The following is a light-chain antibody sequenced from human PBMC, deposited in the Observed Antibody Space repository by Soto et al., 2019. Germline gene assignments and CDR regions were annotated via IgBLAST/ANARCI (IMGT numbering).Light chain of an antibody. Sequence: DXQMIQFPSILSESEGDRVTITCRASQSISSWLAWYQQKPGTAPKLLIYKASTLQSGVPSRFSGSGSGTEFTLTISSLQPDDSATYYCQQYNDNWTFGQGTKVDIK. V-gene: IGKV1-5*03. CDR2: KAS. CDR3: QQYNDNWT. CDR1: QSISSW. J-gene: IGKJ1*01.